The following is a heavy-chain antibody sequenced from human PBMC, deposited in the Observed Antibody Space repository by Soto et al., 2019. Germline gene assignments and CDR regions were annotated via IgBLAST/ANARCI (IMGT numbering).Heavy chain of an antibody. CDR1: GYTFTSYD. D-gene: IGHD6-13*01. J-gene: IGHJ6*02. CDR2: MNPNSGNT. Sequence: QVQLVQSGAEVKKPGASVKVSCKASGYTFTSYDINWVRQATGQGLEWMGWMNPNSGNTGYAQKFQGRVTMTRNTSISTAYMELSSLRSEDTAVYYCARLRIAGKPRYYGMDVWGQGTTVTVSS. V-gene: IGHV1-8*01. CDR3: ARLRIAGKPRYYGMDV.